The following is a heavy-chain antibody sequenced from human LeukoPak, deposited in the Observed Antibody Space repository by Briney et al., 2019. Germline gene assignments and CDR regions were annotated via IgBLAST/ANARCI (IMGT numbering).Heavy chain of an antibody. D-gene: IGHD6-19*01. J-gene: IGHJ4*02. CDR3: ARGYGSSGNEKIFDY. CDR1: GFTFSSYW. CDR2: IESDGSTT. V-gene: IGHV3-74*01. Sequence: GGSLRLSCAASGFTFSSYWMHWVRQAQGKGLVWVSRIESDGSTTSYADSVKGRFTISRDNAKNTLYLQMNSLRAEDTAVYYCARGYGSSGNEKIFDYWGQGTLVTVSS.